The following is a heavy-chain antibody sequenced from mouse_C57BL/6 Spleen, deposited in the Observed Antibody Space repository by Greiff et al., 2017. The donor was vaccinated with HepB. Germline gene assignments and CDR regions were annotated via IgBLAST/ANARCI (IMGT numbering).Heavy chain of an antibody. D-gene: IGHD1-1*01. V-gene: IGHV1-52*01. CDR1: GYTFTSYW. CDR3: ARSVYYYGSSSAWFAY. CDR2: IDPSDSET. J-gene: IGHJ3*01. Sequence: QVHVKQPGAELVRPGSSVKLSCKASGYTFTSYWMHWVKQRPIQGLEWIGNIDPSDSETHYNQKFKDKATLTVDKSSSTAYMQLSSLTSEDSAVYYCARSVYYYGSSSAWFAYWGQGTLVTVSA.